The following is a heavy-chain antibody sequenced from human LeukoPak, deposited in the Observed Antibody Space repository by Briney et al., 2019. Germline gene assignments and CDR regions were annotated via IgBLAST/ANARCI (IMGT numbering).Heavy chain of an antibody. D-gene: IGHD1-26*01. CDR2: IRYDGSNK. J-gene: IGHJ4*02. Sequence: PGGSLRLSCAASGFTFSNYDMHWVRQAPGKGLEGVAFIRYDGSNKYYADSVKGRFTISRDNSKNTLYLQMNSLRAEDTAVYYCAKDPSLTWIGSYDRGELFDYWGQGTLVTVSS. V-gene: IGHV3-30*02. CDR1: GFTFSNYD. CDR3: AKDPSLTWIGSYDRGELFDY.